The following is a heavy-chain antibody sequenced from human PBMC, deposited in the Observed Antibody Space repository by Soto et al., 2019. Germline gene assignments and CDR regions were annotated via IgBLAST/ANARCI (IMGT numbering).Heavy chain of an antibody. D-gene: IGHD3-22*01. J-gene: IGHJ5*02. CDR3: ARPPGYISGYFEP. CDR2: ISPKSGAT. Sequence: GASVKVSCKASGYTFIDYYMHWVRQAPGQGFEWLGRISPKSGATNYAQKFQGRVTMTWDTSLNTAYMELSSLISEDTAVYYCARPPGYISGYFEPWGQGTLVTVSS. CDR1: GYTFIDYY. V-gene: IGHV1-2*02.